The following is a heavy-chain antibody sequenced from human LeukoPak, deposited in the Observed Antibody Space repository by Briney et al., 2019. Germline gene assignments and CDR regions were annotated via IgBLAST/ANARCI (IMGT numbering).Heavy chain of an antibody. D-gene: IGHD2-15*01. CDR1: GGSFSGYY. V-gene: IGHV4-34*01. Sequence: PSETLSLTCAVYGGSFSGYYWSWIRQPPGKGLEWIGEINHSGSTNYNPSLKSRVTISVDTSKNHFSLELSSVTAADTAVYYCARLNCSGGSCYFYYYYYMDVWGKGTTVTVSS. J-gene: IGHJ6*03. CDR2: INHSGST. CDR3: ARLNCSGGSCYFYYYYYMDV.